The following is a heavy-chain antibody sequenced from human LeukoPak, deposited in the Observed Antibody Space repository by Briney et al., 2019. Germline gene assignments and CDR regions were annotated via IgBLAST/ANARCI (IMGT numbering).Heavy chain of an antibody. CDR2: LIPIFGTA. D-gene: IGHD2-15*01. CDR3: ARDEAYCSGGSCGAFHI. CDR1: GGTFSSYA. J-gene: IGHJ3*02. V-gene: IGHV1-69*01. Sequence: SVKVACKASGGTFSSYAISWVRQAPGQWLVWMGGLIPIFGTANYAQKVQGRVTITADESTSTAYMELSSLRSEHTAVYYCARDEAYCSGGSCGAFHIWGQETMVTVSS.